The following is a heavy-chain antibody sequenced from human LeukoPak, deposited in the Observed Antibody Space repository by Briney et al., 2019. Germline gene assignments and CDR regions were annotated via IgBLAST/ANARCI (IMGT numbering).Heavy chain of an antibody. CDR2: INPTGGST. D-gene: IGHD1-26*01. J-gene: IGHJ5*02. CDR3: ARDNSVGDNAWWFDP. Sequence: ASVKVSCKSSGGTFGNYVITWVRQRPGQGLEWMGLINPTGGSTGYAQKFQGRVTMTRDMSTSTDYMELSSLRSEDTAIYYCARDNSVGDNAWWFDPWGQGTLVTVSS. V-gene: IGHV1-46*01. CDR1: GGTFGNYV.